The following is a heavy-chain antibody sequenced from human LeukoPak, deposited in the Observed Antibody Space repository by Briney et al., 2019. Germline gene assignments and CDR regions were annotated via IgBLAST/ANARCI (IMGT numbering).Heavy chain of an antibody. CDR1: GYSISSSSYY. CDR2: IYYSGST. J-gene: IGHJ3*02. Sequence: ASETLSLTCTVSGYSISSSSYYWGWIRQPPGKGPEWIGSIYYSGSTSYNPSLKSRVTISIDTSKSQFSLKLSSVTAADTAVYYCAKGGRVYNNRSVFSGVVALDIGAKG. CDR3: AKGGRVYNNRSVFSGVVALDI. D-gene: IGHD2/OR15-2a*01. V-gene: IGHV4-39*01.